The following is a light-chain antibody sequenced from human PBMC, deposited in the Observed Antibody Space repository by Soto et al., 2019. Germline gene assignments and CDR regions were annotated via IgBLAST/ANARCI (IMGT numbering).Light chain of an antibody. CDR3: SSYTSTNTLV. Sequence: QPASVSGSPGQSITISCTGTSSDVGDYNYVSWYQQHPGKAPKLIIYGVSNRPSGISNRFSGSKSGNTASLTISGLQAEDEADYYCSSYTSTNTLVFGGGTKVTVL. J-gene: IGLJ2*01. CDR2: GVS. CDR1: SSDVGDYNY. V-gene: IGLV2-14*01.